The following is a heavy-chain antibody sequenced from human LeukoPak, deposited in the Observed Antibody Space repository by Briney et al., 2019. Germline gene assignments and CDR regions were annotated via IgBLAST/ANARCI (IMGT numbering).Heavy chain of an antibody. V-gene: IGHV1-18*01. Sequence: ASVKVSCKASGYTFTSYGISWVRQAPGQGLEWMGWISAYNGNTNCAQKLQGRVTMTTDTSSSTAYMELRSLRSDDTAVYYCARMGGEYNWNYGGFDYWGQGTLVTVSS. CDR1: GYTFTSYG. D-gene: IGHD1-7*01. CDR2: ISAYNGNT. CDR3: ARMGGEYNWNYGGFDY. J-gene: IGHJ4*02.